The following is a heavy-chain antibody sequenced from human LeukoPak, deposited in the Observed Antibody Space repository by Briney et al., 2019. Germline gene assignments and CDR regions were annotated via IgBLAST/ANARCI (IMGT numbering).Heavy chain of an antibody. CDR2: INPNSGGT. CDR3: ARFTFDK. CDR1: GGTFSSYT. V-gene: IGHV1-2*06. Sequence: ASVKVSCKASGGTFSSYTISWVRQAPGQGLEWMGRINPNSGGTNYAQKFQGRVTMTRDTSISTAYMELSRLRSDDTAVYYCARFTFDKWGQGTLVTVSS. D-gene: IGHD2/OR15-2a*01. J-gene: IGHJ4*02.